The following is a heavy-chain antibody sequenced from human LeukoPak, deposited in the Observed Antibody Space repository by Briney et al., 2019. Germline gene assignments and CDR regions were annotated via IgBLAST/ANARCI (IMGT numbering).Heavy chain of an antibody. CDR1: VYTFTGYY. CDR2: INPNSGGT. V-gene: IGHV1-2*06. CDR3: ARVQGWDDAFDI. D-gene: IGHD6-19*01. Sequence: ASVKVSCKASVYTFTGYYMHWVRQAPGQGLEWMGRINPNSGGTNYAQKFQGRVTMTRDTSISTAYMELSRLRSDDTAVYYCARVQGWDDAFDIWGQGTMVTVSS. J-gene: IGHJ3*02.